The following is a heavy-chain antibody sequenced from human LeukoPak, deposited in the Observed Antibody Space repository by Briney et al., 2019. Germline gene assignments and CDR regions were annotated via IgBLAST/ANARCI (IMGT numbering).Heavy chain of an antibody. CDR2: IYYSGST. Sequence: SETLSPTCTVSGGSISSYYWSWIRQPPGKGLEWIGYIYYSGSTNYNPSLKSRVTISVDTSKNQFSLKLSSVTAADTAVYYCARDFGPSYGSGSYWGMDVWGQGTTVTVSS. CDR1: GGSISSYY. D-gene: IGHD3-10*01. J-gene: IGHJ6*02. V-gene: IGHV4-59*01. CDR3: ARDFGPSYGSGSYWGMDV.